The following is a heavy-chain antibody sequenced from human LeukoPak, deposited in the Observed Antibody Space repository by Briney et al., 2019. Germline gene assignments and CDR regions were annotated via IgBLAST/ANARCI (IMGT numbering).Heavy chain of an antibody. CDR2: ISYDGSNK. Sequence: PGGSLRLSCAASGFTFSSYAMHWVRQAPGKGLEWVAVISYDGSNKYYADSVKGRFTISRDNSKNTLYLQMTSLRAEDTAVYSCAKTGFQWGYYYYYMDVWGKGTTVTVSS. CDR1: GFTFSSYA. CDR3: AKTGFQWGYYYYYMDV. J-gene: IGHJ6*03. D-gene: IGHD1-14*01. V-gene: IGHV3-30-3*02.